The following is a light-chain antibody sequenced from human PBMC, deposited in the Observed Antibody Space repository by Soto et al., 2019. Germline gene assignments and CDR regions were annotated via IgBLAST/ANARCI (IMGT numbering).Light chain of an antibody. CDR2: DAS. CDR1: QSVSTR. CDR3: LQDYNYPRA. J-gene: IGKJ1*01. Sequence: DIQMTQSPSSLSASVGDRVTIICRASQSVSTRLAWYQQKPGKAPKVLIYDASSWAGGVPSRFSGSASGTDFTLTISSLQPEDFATYYCLQDYNYPRAFGQGTKVDIK. V-gene: IGKV1-5*02.